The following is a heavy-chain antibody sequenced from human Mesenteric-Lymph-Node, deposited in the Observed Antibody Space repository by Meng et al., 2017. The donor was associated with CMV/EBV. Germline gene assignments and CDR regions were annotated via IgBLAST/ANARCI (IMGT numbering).Heavy chain of an antibody. CDR3: ARMGYSDGHEVDL. CDR2: IYNSGST. J-gene: IGHJ5*02. V-gene: IGHV4-59*01. Sequence: GSLRLSCTVSGGSISSYYWSWIRQPPKKGLEWIGYIYNSGSTNYNPSLESRVTISVDTSKNQLSLKLTSVTAADTAVYYCARMGYSDGHEVDLWGQGTLVTVSS. CDR1: GGSISSYY. D-gene: IGHD5-18*01.